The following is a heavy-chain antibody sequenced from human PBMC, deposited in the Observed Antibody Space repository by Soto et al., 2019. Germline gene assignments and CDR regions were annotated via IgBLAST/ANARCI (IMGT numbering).Heavy chain of an antibody. V-gene: IGHV2-5*02. J-gene: IGHJ3*02. Sequence: SGPTLVNPTQTLTLTCTFSGFSLSTSGVGVGWIRQPPGKALEWLALIYWDDDKRYSPSLKSRLTITKDTSKNQVVLTMTNMDPVDTATYYCAHTGGSCYFPPICAFDIWGQGTMVTVSS. CDR1: GFSLSTSGVG. CDR2: IYWDDDK. CDR3: AHTGGSCYFPPICAFDI. D-gene: IGHD2-15*01.